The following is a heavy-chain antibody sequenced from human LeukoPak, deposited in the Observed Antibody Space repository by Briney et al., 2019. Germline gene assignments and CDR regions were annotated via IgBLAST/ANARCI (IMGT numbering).Heavy chain of an antibody. Sequence: PSETLSLTCTVSGGSISSGSYYWSWIRQPPGKGLEWIGCIYYSGSTNYNPSLKSRVTISVDTSKNQFSLKLSSVTAADTAVYYCARAHLKASGYYPIHAFDIWGQGTMVTVSS. D-gene: IGHD3-3*01. CDR2: IYYSGST. J-gene: IGHJ3*02. CDR3: ARAHLKASGYYPIHAFDI. CDR1: GGSISSGSYY. V-gene: IGHV4-61*01.